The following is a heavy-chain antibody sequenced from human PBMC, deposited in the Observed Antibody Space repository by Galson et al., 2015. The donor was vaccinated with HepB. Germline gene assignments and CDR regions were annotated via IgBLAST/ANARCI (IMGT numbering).Heavy chain of an antibody. J-gene: IGHJ4*02. CDR3: AREPPLSPLTNSHFDY. V-gene: IGHV1-69*10. CDR2: IIPILGIA. CDR1: GGTFSSYA. Sequence: SVKVSCKASGGTFSSYAVSWVRQAPGQGLKWMGGIIPILGIANYAQKFQGRITITADKSTSTAYMELSSLRSEDTAVYYCAREPPLSPLTNSHFDYWGQGTLVTVSS. D-gene: IGHD3-16*02.